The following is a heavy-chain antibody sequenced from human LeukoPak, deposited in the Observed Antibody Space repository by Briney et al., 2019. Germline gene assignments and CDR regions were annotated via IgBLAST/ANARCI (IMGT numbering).Heavy chain of an antibody. D-gene: IGHD2-8*01. CDR2: IYSDGST. CDR1: GLTVTSNY. Sequence: GGSLRLSCAASGLTVTSNYMSWVRQAPGKGLEWVSVIYSDGSTYYADSVKGRFSISRDNSKNTLYLQLNSLRVEDTAVYYCAKEMGPMVHGDYWGQGTLVTVSS. V-gene: IGHV3-66*01. J-gene: IGHJ4*02. CDR3: AKEMGPMVHGDY.